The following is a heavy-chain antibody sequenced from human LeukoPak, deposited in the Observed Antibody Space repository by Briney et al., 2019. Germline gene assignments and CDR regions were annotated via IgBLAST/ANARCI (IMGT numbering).Heavy chain of an antibody. CDR1: GFTFSSYA. V-gene: IGHV3-23*01. CDR3: ANLINHRGWSRTFKLDAFDI. Sequence: GGSLRLSCAASGFTFSSYAMSWVRQAPGKGLEWVSAISGSGGNTYYADSVKGRFTISRDNSKNTLYLQMNSLRAEDTAVYYCANLINHRGWSRTFKLDAFDIWGQGTMVTVSS. D-gene: IGHD6-19*01. CDR2: ISGSGGNT. J-gene: IGHJ3*02.